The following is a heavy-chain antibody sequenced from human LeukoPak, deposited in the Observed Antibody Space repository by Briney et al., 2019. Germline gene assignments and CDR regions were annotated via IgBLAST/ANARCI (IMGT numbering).Heavy chain of an antibody. CDR2: IYYSGST. D-gene: IGHD3-9*01. J-gene: IGHJ5*02. CDR3: ARSYYDILTGYLIWFDP. Sequence: SETLSLTCTVSGGSISSYYWSWIRQPPGKGLEWIGYIYYSGSTNYNPSLMCRVTISVDTSKHQFSLKLSSVTAADTAVYYCARSYYDILTGYLIWFDPWGQGTLVTVSS. CDR1: GGSISSYY. V-gene: IGHV4-59*08.